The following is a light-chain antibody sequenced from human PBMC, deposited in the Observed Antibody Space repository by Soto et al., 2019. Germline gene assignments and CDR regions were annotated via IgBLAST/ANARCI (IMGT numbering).Light chain of an antibody. CDR3: QQYTDWPIT. CDR2: GAS. V-gene: IGKV3-15*01. J-gene: IGKJ5*01. Sequence: EIVMTQSPATLSVSPGERATLSCRASQSVSSNLAWYQQKPGQAPRLLIYGASTRATGIPAKFSGSGSGTEFTLTISSLQSEDCAIYFCQQYTDWPITFGQGTRLEIK. CDR1: QSVSSN.